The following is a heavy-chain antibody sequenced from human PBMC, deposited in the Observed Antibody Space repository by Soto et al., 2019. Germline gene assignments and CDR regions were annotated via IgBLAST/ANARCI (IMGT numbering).Heavy chain of an antibody. Sequence: PGGSLRLSCAGSGFTFGDSYMSWIRQAPGKGLEWLSYISPGSRYPAYADSVKGRFTNSRDNAKRSLYLQMMSLTAEDTAIYYCVRGGGGGLFDPWGQGTMVTSPQ. CDR2: ISPGSRYP. D-gene: IGHD2-15*01. CDR3: VRGGGGGLFDP. J-gene: IGHJ5*02. CDR1: GFTFGDSY. V-gene: IGHV3-11*06.